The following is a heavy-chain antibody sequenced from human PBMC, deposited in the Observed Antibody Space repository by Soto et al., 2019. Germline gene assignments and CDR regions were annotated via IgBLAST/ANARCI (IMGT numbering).Heavy chain of an antibody. Sequence: GGSLRLSCAASGFTFSSYAMSWVRQAPGKGLEWVSAISGSGGSTYYADSVKGRFTISRENSKNTLYLQMNSLRAEDTAVYYCAKDICTSCYDSYYYYMDVWGKGTTVTVSS. CDR3: AKDICTSCYDSYYYYMDV. CDR2: ISGSGGST. J-gene: IGHJ6*03. CDR1: GFTFSSYA. D-gene: IGHD2-2*01. V-gene: IGHV3-23*01.